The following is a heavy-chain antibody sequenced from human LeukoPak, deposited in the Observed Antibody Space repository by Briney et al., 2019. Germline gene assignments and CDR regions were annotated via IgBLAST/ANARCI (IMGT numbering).Heavy chain of an antibody. D-gene: IGHD1-26*01. CDR3: ARLVVGATRYFNY. J-gene: IGHJ4*02. CDR2: IYYSGST. V-gene: IGHV4-39*01. CDR1: GGSISSSSYY. Sequence: SETLSLTCTVSGGSISSSSYYWGWIRQPPGKGLEWIGSIYYSGSTYYNPSLKSQVTISVDTSKNQFSLKLSSVTAADTAVYYCARLVVGATRYFNYWGQGTLVTVSS.